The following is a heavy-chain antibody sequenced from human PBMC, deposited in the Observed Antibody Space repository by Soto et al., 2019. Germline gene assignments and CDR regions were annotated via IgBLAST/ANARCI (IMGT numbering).Heavy chain of an antibody. CDR2: IFANGHT. CDR3: VASLAASGLNGLDP. D-gene: IGHD6-13*01. CDR1: GGSISEKY. V-gene: IGHV4-4*07. Sequence: QLQLQESGPGLVKASETLSLTCIVSGGSISEKYWNWVRQPPGKGLEWIGLIFANGHTDYNPSLKSRVTMSVDASKNQFSLRLASMTAADTAVYYCVASLAASGLNGLDPWGRVTLVTVSS. J-gene: IGHJ5*02.